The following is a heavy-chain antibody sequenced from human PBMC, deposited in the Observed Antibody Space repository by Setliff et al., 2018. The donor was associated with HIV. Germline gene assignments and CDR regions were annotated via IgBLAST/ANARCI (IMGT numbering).Heavy chain of an antibody. CDR1: GYTFTSYG. J-gene: IGHJ6*02. Sequence: ASVKVSCKASGYTFTSYGMGWVRQAPGQGLEWMGWISAYNGNTHYAQKLQGRVTMTTDTSTSTAYMELRSLRSDDTAVYYCARGYSAAGTLYYYGMDVWGQGTTVTVSS. V-gene: IGHV1-18*01. CDR2: ISAYNGNT. D-gene: IGHD6-13*01. CDR3: ARGYSAAGTLYYYGMDV.